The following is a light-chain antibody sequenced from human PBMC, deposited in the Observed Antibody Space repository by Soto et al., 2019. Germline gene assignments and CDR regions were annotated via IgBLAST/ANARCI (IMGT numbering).Light chain of an antibody. J-gene: IGKJ4*01. CDR2: DAS. CDR3: QQYNNWPPLT. CDR1: QSVNSD. Sequence: EIVMTQSPATLSVSPGERATLSCRASQSVNSDLAWYQQKPGQAPRLLIYDASTRATGIPARFSGVGSGTAFSPTTSSRLSEDFAVYYCQQYNNWPPLTFGGGTKVEI. V-gene: IGKV3-15*01.